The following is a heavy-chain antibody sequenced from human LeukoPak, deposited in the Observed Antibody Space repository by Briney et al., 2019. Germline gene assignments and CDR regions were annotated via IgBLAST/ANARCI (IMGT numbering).Heavy chain of an antibody. CDR2: ISAYNGNT. D-gene: IGHD6-19*01. Sequence: ASVTVSCTASGYTFTSYGISWVRQAPGQGLELMGWISAYNGNTNYAQKLQGRVTMTTDTSTSTAYMELRSPRSDDTAVYYCARVSSGWYGFGYWGQGTLVTVSS. J-gene: IGHJ4*02. CDR1: GYTFTSYG. V-gene: IGHV1-18*04. CDR3: ARVSSGWYGFGY.